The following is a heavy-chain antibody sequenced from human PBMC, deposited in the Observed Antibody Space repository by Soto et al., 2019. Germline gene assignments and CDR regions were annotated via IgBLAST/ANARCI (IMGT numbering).Heavy chain of an antibody. J-gene: IGHJ4*02. CDR3: AKRFCTSVTCFRTIDY. CDR2: ISGSGDDT. CDR1: GFTFTNYA. V-gene: IGHV3-23*01. Sequence: DVYLLESGGGLVQPGGSLRLSCAASGFTFTNYAMTWVRQAPGKRLEWVSTISGSGDDTYYAGSVKGRFTISRDNSKGTLYLQMSSLRAEDTAVFYCAKRFCTSVTCFRTIDYWGQGTLVTVSS. D-gene: IGHD2-15*01.